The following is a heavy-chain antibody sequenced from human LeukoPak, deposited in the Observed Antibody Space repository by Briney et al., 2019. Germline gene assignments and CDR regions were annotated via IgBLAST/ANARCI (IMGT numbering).Heavy chain of an antibody. CDR2: IYYSGST. V-gene: IGHV4-39*07. Sequence: SETLSLTCTVSGGSISSSSYYWGWIRQPPGKGLEWIGSIYYSGSTYYNPSLKSRVTISVDTSKNQFSLKLSSVTAADTAVYYCARRIAAAGEVAGGSSFDYWGQGTLVTVSP. CDR3: ARRIAAAGEVAGGSSFDY. D-gene: IGHD6-13*01. J-gene: IGHJ4*02. CDR1: GGSISSSSYY.